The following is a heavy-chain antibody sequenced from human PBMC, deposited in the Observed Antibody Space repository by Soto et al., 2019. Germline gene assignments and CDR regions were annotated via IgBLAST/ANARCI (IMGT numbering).Heavy chain of an antibody. CDR3: ARDFQDAFDI. CDR2: IYYSGST. CDR1: GGSISSGGYY. Sequence: SETLYLTCTVSGGSISSGGYYWSWIRQHPGKGLEWIGYIYYSGSTYYNPSLKSRVTISVDTSKNQFSLKLSSVTAADTAVYYCARDFQDAFDIWGQGTMVTVSS. V-gene: IGHV4-31*03. J-gene: IGHJ3*02.